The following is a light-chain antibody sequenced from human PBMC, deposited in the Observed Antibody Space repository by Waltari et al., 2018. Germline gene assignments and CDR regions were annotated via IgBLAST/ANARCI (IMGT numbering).Light chain of an antibody. V-gene: IGKV3-20*01. CDR2: DTS. CDR1: QSVRVY. Sequence: EIVLTQSPATLSLSPGESATLSCRASQSVRVYLAWYQQKPGQAPRLLIYDTSNRASGTPDRFSGSGSGTDFSLSISRLEPEDFAVYYCQQYGSSPLTFGGGTKVDIK. CDR3: QQYGSSPLT. J-gene: IGKJ4*01.